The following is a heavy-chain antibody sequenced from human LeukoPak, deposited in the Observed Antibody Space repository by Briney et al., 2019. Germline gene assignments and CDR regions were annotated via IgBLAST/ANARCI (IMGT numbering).Heavy chain of an antibody. CDR2: INPNSGGT. CDR1: GYTFTGYY. D-gene: IGHD2-2*01. CDR3: ARIGGYCSGTSCYRRDFDY. J-gene: IGHJ4*02. V-gene: IGHV1-2*02. Sequence: ASVKVSCKASGYTFTGYYMHGVRQVPGQGLEWMGWINPNSGGTNYAQKFQGRVTMTRDTSISTAYMELSRLRSDDTAVYYCARIGGYCSGTSCYRRDFDYWGQGTLVTVSS.